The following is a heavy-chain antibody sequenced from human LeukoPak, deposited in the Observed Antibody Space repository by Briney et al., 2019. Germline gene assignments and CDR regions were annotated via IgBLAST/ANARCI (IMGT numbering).Heavy chain of an antibody. D-gene: IGHD2-8*02. CDR3: ARAPTWSWFDP. Sequence: PSETLSLTCTVSGGSISSGDYYWSWIRQPPGKGLEWIGYIYYSGSTYYNPSLKSRVTISVDRSKNQFSLKLSSVTAADTAVYYCARAPTWSWFDPWGQGTLVTVSS. V-gene: IGHV4-30-4*01. CDR2: IYYSGST. CDR1: GGSISSGDYY. J-gene: IGHJ5*02.